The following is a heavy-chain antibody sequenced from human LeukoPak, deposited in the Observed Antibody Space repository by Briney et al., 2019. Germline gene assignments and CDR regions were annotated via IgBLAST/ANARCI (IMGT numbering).Heavy chain of an antibody. CDR2: IIPIFGTA. J-gene: IGHJ4*02. D-gene: IGHD4-11*01. Sequence: SVKVSCKASGYTLTSYDISWVRQAPGQGLEWMGGIIPIFGTANYAQKFQGRVTITADESTSTAYMELSSLRSEDTAVYYCARGGTVTPSDYWGQGTLVTVSS. V-gene: IGHV1-69*13. CDR1: GYTLTSYD. CDR3: ARGGTVTPSDY.